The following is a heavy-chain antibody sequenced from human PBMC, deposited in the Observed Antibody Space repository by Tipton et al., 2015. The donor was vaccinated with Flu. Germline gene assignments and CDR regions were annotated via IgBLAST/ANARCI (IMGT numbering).Heavy chain of an antibody. V-gene: IGHV4-59*08. CDR3: ARQGMPGLDV. D-gene: IGHD2-2*01. Sequence: TLSLTCTVSGGSISSDYWSWIRQPPGRGLEWIGYVYYSGSTNYNPSLKSRVTISLDTSKNQFPLRLSSVTAADTALYYCARQGMPGLDVWGQGTTVTVSS. CDR1: GGSISSDY. J-gene: IGHJ6*02. CDR2: VYYSGST.